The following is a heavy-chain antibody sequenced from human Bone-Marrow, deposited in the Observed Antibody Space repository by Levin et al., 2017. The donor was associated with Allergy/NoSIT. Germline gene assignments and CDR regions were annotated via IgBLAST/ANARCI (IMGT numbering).Heavy chain of an antibody. D-gene: IGHD5-12*01. J-gene: IGHJ5*02. Sequence: SETLSLTCTVSGGSISSRSHYWGWIRQPPGTGLEWIGSIFYSGSTYYNPSLKSRVTISVDTSKNQFSLRLSSVTAADTAVYYCARSMVATSWFDPWGQGTLVIVSS. CDR3: ARSMVATSWFDP. CDR1: GGSISSRSHY. V-gene: IGHV4-39*01. CDR2: IFYSGST.